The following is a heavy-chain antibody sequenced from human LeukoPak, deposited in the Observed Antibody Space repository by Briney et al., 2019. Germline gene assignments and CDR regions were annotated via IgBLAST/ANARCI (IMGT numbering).Heavy chain of an antibody. CDR3: AGRVTGYSSGYVY. Sequence: GGSLRLSCAASGFTCSSYSMNWVRQAPGKGLEWGSYISSSSSTIYYADSVKGRFTISRDNSENTVYLQMNNLRAEDTALYYCAGRVTGYSSGYVYWGQGTLVTVSS. D-gene: IGHD5-18*01. V-gene: IGHV3-48*01. CDR1: GFTCSSYS. J-gene: IGHJ4*02. CDR2: ISSSSSTI.